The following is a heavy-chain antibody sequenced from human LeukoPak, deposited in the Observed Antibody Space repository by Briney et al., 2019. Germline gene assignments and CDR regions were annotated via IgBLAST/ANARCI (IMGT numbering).Heavy chain of an antibody. J-gene: IGHJ4*02. CDR2: ISSTDAGT. Sequence: GGSLRLSCAASGFSLSSYAMSWVRQAPGKGLEWVSAISSTDAGTYHADSVRGQFTISRDSSKNTLYLQMNSLRAEDAAVYYCAKAPVTSCRGAYCYPFDYWGQGTLVTVSS. D-gene: IGHD2-21*01. CDR3: AKAPVTSCRGAYCYPFDY. CDR1: GFSLSSYA. V-gene: IGHV3-23*01.